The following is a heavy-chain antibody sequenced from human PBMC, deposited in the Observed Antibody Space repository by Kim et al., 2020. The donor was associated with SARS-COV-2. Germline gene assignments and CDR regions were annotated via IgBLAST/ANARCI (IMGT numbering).Heavy chain of an antibody. V-gene: IGHV3-23*01. Sequence: GGSLRLSCAASGFTFSSYAMSWVRQAPGKGLEWVSAISGSGGSTYYADSVKGRFTISRDNSKNTLYLQMNSLRAEDTAVYYCANQRSGWWDFDYWGQGTLVTVSS. D-gene: IGHD6-19*01. CDR2: ISGSGGST. J-gene: IGHJ4*02. CDR1: GFTFSSYA. CDR3: ANQRSGWWDFDY.